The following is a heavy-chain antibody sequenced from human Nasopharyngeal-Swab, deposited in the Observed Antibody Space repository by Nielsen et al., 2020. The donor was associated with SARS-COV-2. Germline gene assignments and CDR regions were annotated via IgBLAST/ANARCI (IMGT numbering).Heavy chain of an antibody. CDR1: GFTFDDYA. CDR2: ISWNSGSI. Sequence: GGSLRLSCAASGFTFDDYAMHWVRQAPGKGLEWFSGISWNSGSIGYADSVKGRFTISRDNAKNSLYLQMNSLRAEDTALYYCAKIASGTSNYFDYWGQGTLVTVSS. J-gene: IGHJ4*02. D-gene: IGHD1-1*01. V-gene: IGHV3-9*01. CDR3: AKIASGTSNYFDY.